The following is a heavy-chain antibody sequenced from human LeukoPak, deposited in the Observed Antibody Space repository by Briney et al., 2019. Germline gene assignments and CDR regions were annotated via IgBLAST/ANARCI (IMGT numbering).Heavy chain of an antibody. D-gene: IGHD2-15*01. V-gene: IGHV1-2*02. CDR1: GYTFTGYY. J-gene: IGHJ5*02. Sequence: ASVKVSCKASGYTFTGYYMHWVRQAPGQGLEWMGWINPNSGGTNYAQKFQGRVTMTRDTSISTAYMEPSRLRSDDTAVYYCARRKVAATRNWFDPWGQGTLVTVSS. CDR2: INPNSGGT. CDR3: ARRKVAATRNWFDP.